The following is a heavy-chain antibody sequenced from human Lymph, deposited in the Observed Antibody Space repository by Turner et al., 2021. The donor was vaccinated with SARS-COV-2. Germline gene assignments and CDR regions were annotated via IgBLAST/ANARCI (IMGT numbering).Heavy chain of an antibody. J-gene: IGHJ4*02. CDR3: AKDPNWYLLSAVDY. CDR1: GFTFSSYA. D-gene: IGHD1-7*01. V-gene: IGHV3-23*01. CDR2: ISNSGGRT. Sequence: EVELLESGGGLVQPGGSSRHTCAASGFTFSSYAMSWVRQAPGKGLEWVSAISNSGGRTYYADSVKGRFTISRDNSKNTLYLQMNGLRAEDTAVYYCAKDPNWYLLSAVDYWGQGTLVTVSS.